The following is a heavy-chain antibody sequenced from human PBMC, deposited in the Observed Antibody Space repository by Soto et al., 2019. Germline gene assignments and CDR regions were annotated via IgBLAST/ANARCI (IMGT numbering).Heavy chain of an antibody. D-gene: IGHD1-26*01. J-gene: IGHJ4*02. CDR1: GGSTSGYY. CDR2: IYTSGST. CDR3: ARSGGSFNFDY. Sequence: TLSLTCTVSGGSTSGYYWSWTRQPAGKGLEWIGRIYTSGSTNYNPSLKSRVTMSVDTSKSQFSLKLSSVTAADTAVYYCARSGGSFNFDYWGQGTLVTVSS. V-gene: IGHV4-4*07.